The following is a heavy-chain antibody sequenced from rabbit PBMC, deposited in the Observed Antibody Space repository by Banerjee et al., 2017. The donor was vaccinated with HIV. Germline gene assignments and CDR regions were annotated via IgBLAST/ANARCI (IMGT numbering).Heavy chain of an antibody. J-gene: IGHJ6*01. Sequence: QEQLVESGGGLVQPEGSLTLTCKASGFDFSNKAVMCWVRQAPGKGLEWIACINAVTGKAVYASWAKGRFTFSKTSSTTVTLQMTSLTAADTATYFCARDLAGVIGWNFGYAAMRGPGTLVTVS. CDR1: GFDFSNKAV. CDR3: ARDLAGVIGWNFGYAAM. D-gene: IGHD6-1*01. CDR2: INAVTGKA. V-gene: IGHV1S45*01.